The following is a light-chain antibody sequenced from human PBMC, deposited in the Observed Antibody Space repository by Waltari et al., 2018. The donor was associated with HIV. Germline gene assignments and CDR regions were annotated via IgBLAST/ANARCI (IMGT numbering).Light chain of an antibody. CDR1: KLGDKY. CDR2: QDS. Sequence: SYELTQPPSVSVSPGQTASITCSGDKLGDKYACWYQQKPGQSPVLVIYQDSKRPSGIPERFSGSNSGNTATLTISGTQAMDEADYYCQAWLSGTAIFGGGTTLTVL. CDR3: QAWLSGTAI. V-gene: IGLV3-1*01. J-gene: IGLJ2*01.